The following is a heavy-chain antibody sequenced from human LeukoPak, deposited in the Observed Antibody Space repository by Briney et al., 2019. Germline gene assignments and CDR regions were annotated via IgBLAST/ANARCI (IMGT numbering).Heavy chain of an antibody. V-gene: IGHV4-34*01. CDR1: GGSFSGYY. D-gene: IGHD6-13*01. Sequence: SETLSLTCAVYGGSFSGYYWSWIRQPPGKGLEWIGEINHSGSTNYNPSLKSRVTISVDTSKNQFSLKLSSVTAADTAVYYCARIIAADNWFDPWGQGTLVTVSS. CDR3: ARIIAADNWFDP. CDR2: INHSGST. J-gene: IGHJ5*02.